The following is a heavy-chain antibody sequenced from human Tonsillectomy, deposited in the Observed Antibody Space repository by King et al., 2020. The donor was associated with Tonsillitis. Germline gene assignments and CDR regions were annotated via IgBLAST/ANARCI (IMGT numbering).Heavy chain of an antibody. CDR2: IYYSGTT. CDR3: ARSPIGWYGFDI. Sequence: QLQESGPGLVKPSETLSLTCTASGDSISSRSYHWGWIRQPPGKELEWSGSIYYSGTTSYNPSLKSRFTISVDTSKNLFSLRVPSVTAADTALYYCARSPIGWYGFDIWGQGTMVTVSS. CDR1: GDSISSRSYH. D-gene: IGHD6-19*01. V-gene: IGHV4-39*01. J-gene: IGHJ3*02.